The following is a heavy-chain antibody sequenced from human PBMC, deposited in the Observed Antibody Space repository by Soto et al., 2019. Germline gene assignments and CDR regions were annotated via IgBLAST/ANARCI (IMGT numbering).Heavy chain of an antibody. CDR1: GYIFVNYG. V-gene: IGHV1-18*01. D-gene: IGHD3-16*02. J-gene: IGHJ6*01. Sequence: QVQLVQSGDEVRKPGSSVKVSCKASGYIFVNYGIAWVRQAPGQGLEWMGWISPYSGNTHYASKVQGRLTMTTDASTGAAFVDRGSLTSDASAVYYLAMVDNFVTPTPQDAWWQGTTVSVSS. CDR2: ISPYSGNT. CDR3: AMVDNFVTPTPQDA.